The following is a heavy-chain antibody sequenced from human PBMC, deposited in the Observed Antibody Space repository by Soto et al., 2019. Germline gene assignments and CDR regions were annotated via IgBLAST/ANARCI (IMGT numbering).Heavy chain of an antibody. V-gene: IGHV4-39*01. CDR2: MHYSGST. CDR3: AVTYYYDSTGYYRSNYFDW. CDR1: GGSISSSGNY. Sequence: QLLLQESGPGLVRPSETLSLTCTVSGGSISSSGNYWGWIRQPPGKGLEWIGDMHYSGSTYSSPSLKSRVTXSXDXXRSQFYLTLSSVTAADTAVYYCAVTYYYDSTGYYRSNYFDWWGQGTLVTVSS. D-gene: IGHD3-22*01. J-gene: IGHJ4*02.